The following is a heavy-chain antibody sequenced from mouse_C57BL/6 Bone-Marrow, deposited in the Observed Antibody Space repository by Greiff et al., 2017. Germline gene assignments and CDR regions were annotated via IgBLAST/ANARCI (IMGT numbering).Heavy chain of an antibody. V-gene: IGHV5-6*02. CDR3: ARPISYDYDDGCDY. CDR2: ISSGGSYT. Sequence: EVMLVESGGDLVKPGGSLKLSCAASGFTFSSYGMSWVRQTPDKRLEWVATISSGGSYTYYPDSVKGRFTISRDNAKNTLYLQMSSLKSEDTAMYYCARPISYDYDDGCDYWGQGTTLTVSS. CDR1: GFTFSSYG. J-gene: IGHJ2*01. D-gene: IGHD2-4*01.